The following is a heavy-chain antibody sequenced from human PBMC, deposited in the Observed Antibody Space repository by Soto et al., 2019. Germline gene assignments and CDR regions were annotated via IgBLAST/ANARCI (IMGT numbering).Heavy chain of an antibody. J-gene: IGHJ3*01. CDR1: GFTFYNYG. Sequence: QVQLVESGGGVVQPGTSLRLSCAASGFTFYNYGMHWVRRAPGTGLEWVAAISSHGRDTYYADSVKGRLTISRDNSKNTLYLQMHSLRAEDTAVYYCAKDQGIAASHGIDWGQGTMVTVSS. D-gene: IGHD6-13*01. CDR3: AKDQGIAASHGID. V-gene: IGHV3-30*18. CDR2: ISSHGRDT.